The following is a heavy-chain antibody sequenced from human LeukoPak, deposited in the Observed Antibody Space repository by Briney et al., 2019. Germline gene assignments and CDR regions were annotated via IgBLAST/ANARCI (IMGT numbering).Heavy chain of an antibody. CDR2: INPNSGSP. V-gene: IGHV1-2*02. D-gene: IGHD6-19*01. J-gene: IGHJ2*01. CDR1: GYTFITHY. CDR3: AGYSSGWYFDL. Sequence: ASVKVSCKASGYTFITHYIHWVRQAPGQGLEWLGIINPNSGSPAYAQKFQGRVTMTRDTSISTAYMELTRLRSDDTAGYYCAGYSSGWYFDLWGRGTLVTVSS.